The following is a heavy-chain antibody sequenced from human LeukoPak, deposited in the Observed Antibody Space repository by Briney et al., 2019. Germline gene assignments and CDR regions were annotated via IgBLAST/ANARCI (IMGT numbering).Heavy chain of an antibody. Sequence: GGSLRLSCAASGFTFSDYYMSWIRQAPGKGLEWVSYISSSGSTIYYAASVKGRFTISRDNAKNSLYLQMNSLRAEDTAVYYCARDYYDSSGYLYYFDYWGQGTLSPSPQ. CDR1: GFTFSDYY. CDR3: ARDYYDSSGYLYYFDY. CDR2: ISSSGSTI. D-gene: IGHD3-22*01. V-gene: IGHV3-11*04. J-gene: IGHJ4*02.